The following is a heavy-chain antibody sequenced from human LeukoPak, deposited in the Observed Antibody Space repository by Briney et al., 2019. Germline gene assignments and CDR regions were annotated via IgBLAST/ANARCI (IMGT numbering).Heavy chain of an antibody. Sequence: GGSLRLSCAASGFTFSSYWMSWVRQAPGKGLEWVANIKQDGSDKYYVDSVKGRFTISRDNAKNSLYLQMNSLRAEDTAVYYCARDSPHYYDSSGHWFDPWGQGTLVTVS. CDR2: IKQDGSDK. D-gene: IGHD3-22*01. CDR1: GFTFSSYW. CDR3: ARDSPHYYDSSGHWFDP. J-gene: IGHJ5*02. V-gene: IGHV3-7*01.